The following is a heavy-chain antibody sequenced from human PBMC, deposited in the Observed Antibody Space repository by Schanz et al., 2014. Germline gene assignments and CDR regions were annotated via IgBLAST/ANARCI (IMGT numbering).Heavy chain of an antibody. Sequence: VQVVESGGGVVQPGRSLRLSCAASGFSFSTYAMHWVRQAPGKGLEWVAVILYDGSKTYYADSVKGRFTISRDNSKNTLSLQMNSLRAEDTAVYYCAREEGYGYGPGAFDIWGQGTMVTVSS. J-gene: IGHJ3*02. D-gene: IGHD5-18*01. CDR1: GFSFSTYA. V-gene: IGHV3-30*04. CDR3: AREEGYGYGPGAFDI. CDR2: ILYDGSKT.